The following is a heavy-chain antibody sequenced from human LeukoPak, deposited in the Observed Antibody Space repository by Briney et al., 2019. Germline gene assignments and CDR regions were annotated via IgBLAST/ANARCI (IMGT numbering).Heavy chain of an antibody. Sequence: SETLSLTCAVYGGSFSGYYWSWIRQPPGKGLEWIGEINHSGSTNYNPSLKSRVTISVDTSKNQFSLKLSSVTAADTAVYYCARRVGAGFGYWGQGTLVTVSS. CDR1: GGSFSGYY. CDR3: ARRVGAGFGY. D-gene: IGHD1-26*01. J-gene: IGHJ4*02. V-gene: IGHV4-34*01. CDR2: INHSGST.